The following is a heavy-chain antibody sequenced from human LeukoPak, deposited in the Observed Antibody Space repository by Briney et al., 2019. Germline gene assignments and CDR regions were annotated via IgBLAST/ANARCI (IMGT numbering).Heavy chain of an antibody. CDR2: IYGGGGT. V-gene: IGHV3-53*01. CDR3: ARGFYVSGSFRSPTYTLDV. D-gene: IGHD3-10*01. Sequence: GGSLRLSCAASGFAVSSNYMSWVRQAPGKGLEWVSVIYGGGGTHYAASVKGRFTISRDSSRNSLFIHMNNLRAEDTAMYYCARGFYVSGSFRSPTYTLDVWGQGITVTVSS. CDR1: GFAVSSNY. J-gene: IGHJ6*02.